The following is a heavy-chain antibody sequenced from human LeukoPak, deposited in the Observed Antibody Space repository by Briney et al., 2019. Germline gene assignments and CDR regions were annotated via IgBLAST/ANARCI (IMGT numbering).Heavy chain of an antibody. Sequence: GGSLRPSCAASGFTFSSYAMSWVRQAPGKGLEWVSGLTGSGDSTYYADSVKGRFTISRDNSKNTVYLQMSSLRVEDTAVYYCAKRREGVAASFDYWGQGTLVTVSS. D-gene: IGHD6-19*01. CDR2: LTGSGDST. CDR1: GFTFSSYA. V-gene: IGHV3-23*01. CDR3: AKRREGVAASFDY. J-gene: IGHJ4*02.